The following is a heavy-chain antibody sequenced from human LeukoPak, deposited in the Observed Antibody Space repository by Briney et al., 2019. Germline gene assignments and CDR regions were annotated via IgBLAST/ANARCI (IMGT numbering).Heavy chain of an antibody. J-gene: IGHJ4*02. CDR1: GFTFGSYA. CDR3: AKDPGYYYDSSGHDY. D-gene: IGHD3-22*01. CDR2: ISYDGSNK. Sequence: GRSLRLSCAASGFTFGSYAMHWVRQAPGKGLEWVAVISYDGSNKYYADSVKGRFTISRDDSKNTLYLQMNSLRAEDTAVYYCAKDPGYYYDSSGHDYWGQGTLVTVSS. V-gene: IGHV3-30*18.